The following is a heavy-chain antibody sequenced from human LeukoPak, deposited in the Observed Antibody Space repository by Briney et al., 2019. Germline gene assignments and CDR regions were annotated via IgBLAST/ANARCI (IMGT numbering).Heavy chain of an antibody. CDR1: GFTFSSYA. CDR3: AKESMYSSSWYPIFDY. CDR2: ISGSGGST. J-gene: IGHJ4*02. V-gene: IGHV3-23*01. Sequence: PGGSLRLSCAASGFTFSSYAMSWVRQAPGKGLEWVSAISGSGGSTYYADSVKGRFTISRDNSKNTLYLQMNSLRAEDTAVYYCAKESMYSSSWYPIFDYWGQGTLVTVSS. D-gene: IGHD6-13*01.